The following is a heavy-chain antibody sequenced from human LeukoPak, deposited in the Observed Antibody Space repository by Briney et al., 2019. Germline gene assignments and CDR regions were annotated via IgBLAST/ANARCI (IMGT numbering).Heavy chain of an antibody. Sequence: PGGSLRLSCAASGFTFSNYAVTWVRQTPGKGLEWVSTISGSDGTTYYADSVKGRFTISRDNSKNTLYLQMNSLRAEDTAVYYCAKAPTYYYDSSGYYPGDYFDYWGQGTLVTVSS. CDR2: ISGSDGTT. J-gene: IGHJ4*02. CDR3: AKAPTYYYDSSGYYPGDYFDY. V-gene: IGHV3-23*01. D-gene: IGHD3-22*01. CDR1: GFTFSNYA.